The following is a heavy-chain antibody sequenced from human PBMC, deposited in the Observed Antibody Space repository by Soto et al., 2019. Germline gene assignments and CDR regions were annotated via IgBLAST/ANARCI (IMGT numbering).Heavy chain of an antibody. D-gene: IGHD6-19*01. CDR3: ARDGSGWHWYFDL. CDR1: GDSVSSGTAT. J-gene: IGHJ2*01. Sequence: QAQLQQSGPGLVKPSQTLSLICAISGDSVSSGTATWSWIRQSPSRGREWLGRTYYRSKWFYDYAPSVQSRIAITPDTSKNQLSLHLNSVTPEDTAIYFCARDGSGWHWYFDLWGRGTLVTVSS. V-gene: IGHV6-1*01. CDR2: TYYRSKWFY.